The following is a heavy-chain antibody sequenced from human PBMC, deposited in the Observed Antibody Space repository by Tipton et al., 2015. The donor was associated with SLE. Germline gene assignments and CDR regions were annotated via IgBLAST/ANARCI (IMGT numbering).Heavy chain of an antibody. CDR3: ARGSVMGTVPSGVDV. CDR2: MNPNSGNT. V-gene: IGHV1-8*01. D-gene: IGHD2-21*02. CDR1: GYTFTNYD. J-gene: IGHJ6*02. Sequence: QSGAEVKKPGASVKVSCKASGYTFTNYDINWVRQATGQGLEWMGWMNPNSGNTGCAQKVQGRVTMTRNTSISTAYMELRTLRYEDTAVYYCARGSVMGTVPSGVDVWGQGTTVIVSS.